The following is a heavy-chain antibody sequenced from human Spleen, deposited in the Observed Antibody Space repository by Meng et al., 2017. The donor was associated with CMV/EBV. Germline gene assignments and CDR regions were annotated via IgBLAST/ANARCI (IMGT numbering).Heavy chain of an antibody. CDR1: GGSFSGYY. D-gene: IGHD5-18*01. Sequence: SQTLSLTCAVYGGSFSGYYWSWIRQPPGKGLEWIGEINHSGSTNYNPSLKSRVTISVDTSKNQFSLRLNSVTAADTAMYYCARDSDWRYLYGFVRFDPWGQGTLVTVSS. V-gene: IGHV4-34*01. J-gene: IGHJ5*02. CDR2: INHSGST. CDR3: ARDSDWRYLYGFVRFDP.